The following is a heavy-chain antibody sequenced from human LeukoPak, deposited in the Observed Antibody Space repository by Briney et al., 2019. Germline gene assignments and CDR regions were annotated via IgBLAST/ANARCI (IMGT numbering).Heavy chain of an antibody. CDR2: ISGSGGSP. J-gene: IGHJ4*02. V-gene: IGHV3-23*01. CDR3: AKEPVTRYTSGWYLDY. Sequence: GGSLRLSCAASGFTFSSYAMSWARQAPGKGPEWVSGISGSGGSPSYADFVKGRFTISRDNSKNTLYLQMNSLRAEDTAVYYCAKEPVTRYTSGWYLDYWGQGTLVTVSS. D-gene: IGHD6-19*01. CDR1: GFTFSSYA.